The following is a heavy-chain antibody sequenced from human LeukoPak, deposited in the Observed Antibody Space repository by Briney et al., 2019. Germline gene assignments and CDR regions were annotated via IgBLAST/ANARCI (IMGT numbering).Heavy chain of an antibody. D-gene: IGHD3-3*01. CDR3: ARSPYYDFWSGYSYYYYGMDV. CDR1: GGSISSYY. Sequence: SETLSFTCTGSGGSISSYYWSWIRQPPGKGLEWVGYIYYSGSTNYNPSLKSRVTISVDTSKNQFSLKLSSVTAADTAVYYCARSPYYDFWSGYSYYYYGMDVWGQGTTVTVSS. V-gene: IGHV4-59*01. CDR2: IYYSGST. J-gene: IGHJ6*02.